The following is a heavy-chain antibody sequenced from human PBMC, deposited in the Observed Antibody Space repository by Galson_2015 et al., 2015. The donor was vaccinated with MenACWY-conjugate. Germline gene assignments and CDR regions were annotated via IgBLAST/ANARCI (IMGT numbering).Heavy chain of an antibody. D-gene: IGHD3-16*01. J-gene: IGHJ2*01. V-gene: IGHV3-30*18. CDR1: GFTFTTSL. CDR2: ISSDGSIR. Sequence: SLRLSCAASGFTFTTSLMHWVRQPPGKGLEWVAGISSDGSIRHYGDSVKGRFTISRDNSKNTLYLQMDSLRAEDTAVYYCVKEPAWGSQYFDLWAVAPWSLSPQ. CDR3: VKEPAWGSQYFDL.